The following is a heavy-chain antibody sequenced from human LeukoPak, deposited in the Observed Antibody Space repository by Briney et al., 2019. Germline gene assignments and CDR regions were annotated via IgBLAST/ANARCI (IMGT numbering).Heavy chain of an antibody. CDR1: GFTFSSYW. V-gene: IGHV3-11*04. J-gene: IGHJ4*02. D-gene: IGHD3-10*01. Sequence: GGSLRLSCAASGFTFSSYWMSWIRQAPGKGLEWVSYISSSGSTIYYADSVKGRFTISRDNAKNSLYLQMNSLRAEDTAVYYCARAGQEWFEELGFDYWGQGTLVTVSS. CDR2: ISSSGSTI. CDR3: ARAGQEWFEELGFDY.